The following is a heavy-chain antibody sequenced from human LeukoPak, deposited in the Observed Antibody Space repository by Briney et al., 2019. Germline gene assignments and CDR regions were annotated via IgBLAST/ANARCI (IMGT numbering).Heavy chain of an antibody. Sequence: SVKVSCKASGGTFSNYAISWVRQAPGQGLEWMGGIIPIFETSNYAQKLQDRVTITADKSTSTAYMELSSLRSEDTAVYYCARDQGGVGYWGQGTLVTVSS. J-gene: IGHJ4*02. CDR1: GGTFSNYA. V-gene: IGHV1-69*06. CDR2: IIPIFETS. CDR3: ARDQGGVGY. D-gene: IGHD3-16*01.